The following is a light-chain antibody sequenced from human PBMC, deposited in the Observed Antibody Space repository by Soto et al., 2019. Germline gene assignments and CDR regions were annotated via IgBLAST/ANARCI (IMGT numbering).Light chain of an antibody. V-gene: IGKV3D-15*01. J-gene: IGKJ5*01. CDR3: QQYNNWPPAT. CDR2: GAS. Sequence: EIVMTQSPATLSVSPGERATLSCRASQSVSSNLAWYQQKPGQAPRLLIYGASTRATGIPARFSGSGSGIEFTLTISSLQSEDFAVYYCQQYNNWPPATFGQGTRLEI. CDR1: QSVSSN.